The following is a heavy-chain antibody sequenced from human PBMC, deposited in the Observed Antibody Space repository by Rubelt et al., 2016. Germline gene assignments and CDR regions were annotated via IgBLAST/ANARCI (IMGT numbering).Heavy chain of an antibody. D-gene: IGHD1-7*01. J-gene: IGHJ3*01. Sequence: GKGLEWIGRVKTMREAGTTDYAAPAKGRFTISRDDSKHTLYLQMNSLKTDDTAVYYCTQIWNYGNYACDVWCRGTMVTVSS. CDR3: TQIWNYGNYACDV. V-gene: IGHV3-15*01. CDR2: VKTMREAGTT.